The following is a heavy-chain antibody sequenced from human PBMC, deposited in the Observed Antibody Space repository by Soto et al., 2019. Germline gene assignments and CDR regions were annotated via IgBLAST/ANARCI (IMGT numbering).Heavy chain of an antibody. D-gene: IGHD3-10*01. CDR3: XAIRGGQPDY. V-gene: IGHV3-73*02. J-gene: IGHJ4*02. CDR1: GFTFSGSA. CDR2: IRSKPNSYAT. Sequence: EVQLVESGGGLVQPGGSLKLSCAASGFTFSGSAMHWVRQASGKGLEWVGRIRSKPNSYATVYAASVKGRFTISRDASKNTAYXQXXSLNTEDTAVYXXXAIRGGQPDYWGQGTLVTVSS.